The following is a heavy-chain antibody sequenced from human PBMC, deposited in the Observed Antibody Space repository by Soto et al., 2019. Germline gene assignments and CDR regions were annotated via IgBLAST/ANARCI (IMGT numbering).Heavy chain of an antibody. CDR1: GYTFTSYD. V-gene: IGHV1-8*01. D-gene: IGHD3-10*01. J-gene: IGHJ5*02. CDR3: ARGSDYYGSGPNWFDP. Sequence: ASVKVSCKASGYTFTSYDINWVRQATGQGLEWMGGINPSSGTAGYAQKFQGRVTMTADTSTTTAYMELSSLRSEDTAVYYCARGSDYYGSGPNWFDPLGQGILVTVS. CDR2: INPSSGTA.